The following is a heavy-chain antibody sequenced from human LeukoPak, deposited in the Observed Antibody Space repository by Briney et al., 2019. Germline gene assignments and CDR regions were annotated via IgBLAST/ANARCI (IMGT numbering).Heavy chain of an antibody. CDR2: VYYSGST. D-gene: IGHD3-22*01. CDR1: GGSISSSSYY. Sequence: PSETLSLTCTVSGGSISSSSYYWGWLRQPPGKGLEWIGSVYYSGSTYYNPSLKSRVTMSVDTSKNQYSLTLSSVTAADTAVFYCARHPDYYDSSGHFYVEAFHIWGQGTMVTVSS. V-gene: IGHV4-39*01. J-gene: IGHJ3*02. CDR3: ARHPDYYDSSGHFYVEAFHI.